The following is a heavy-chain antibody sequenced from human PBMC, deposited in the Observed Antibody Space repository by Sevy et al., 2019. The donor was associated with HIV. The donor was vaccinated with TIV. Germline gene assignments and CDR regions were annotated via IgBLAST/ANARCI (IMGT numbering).Heavy chain of an antibody. J-gene: IGHJ6*02. Sequence: GGSLRLSCAASGFTFSSYDMHWVRQAPGKGLEWVAFIRYDGSNKYYADSVKGRFTISRDNSKNTLYLQMNSLRAEDTAVYYCAKTRVGNYFMDVWGQGTTVTVSS. CDR1: GFTFSSYD. V-gene: IGHV3-30*02. D-gene: IGHD3-10*01. CDR2: IRYDGSNK. CDR3: AKTRVGNYFMDV.